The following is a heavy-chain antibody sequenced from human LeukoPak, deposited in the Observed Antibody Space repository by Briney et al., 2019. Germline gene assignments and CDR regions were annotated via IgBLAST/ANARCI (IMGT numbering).Heavy chain of an antibody. CDR2: IYYSGST. CDR1: GGSISSYY. D-gene: IGHD1-1*01. Sequence: KPSETLSLTCTVSGGSISSYYWSWIRQPPGKGLEWIGYIYYSGSTNYNPSLKSRVTISVDTSKNQFSLRLSSVTAADTAVYYCARVSDNTADYWGQGTLVTVSS. CDR3: ARVSDNTADY. V-gene: IGHV4-59*01. J-gene: IGHJ4*02.